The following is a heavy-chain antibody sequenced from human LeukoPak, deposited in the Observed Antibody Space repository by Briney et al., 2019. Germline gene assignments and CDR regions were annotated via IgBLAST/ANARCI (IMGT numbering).Heavy chain of an antibody. J-gene: IGHJ4*02. CDR2: IYSGGST. D-gene: IGHD4/OR15-4a*01. V-gene: IGHV3-53*01. CDR1: GFTVSSDS. Sequence: GGSLRLSCTVSGFTVSSDSMSWVRQAPGKGLEWVSFIYSGGSTHYSDSVKGRFTIARDNSKNTLYLQMNSLRAEDTAVYYCARRAGAYSHPYDYWGQGTLVTVSS. CDR3: ARRAGAYSHPYDY.